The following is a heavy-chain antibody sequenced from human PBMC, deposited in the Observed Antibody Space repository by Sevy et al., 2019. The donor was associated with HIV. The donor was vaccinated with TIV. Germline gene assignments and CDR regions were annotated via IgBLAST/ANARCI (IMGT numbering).Heavy chain of an antibody. CDR1: GFTLSNCN. D-gene: IGHD1-26*01. Sequence: GGSLRLSCAASGFTLSNCNMNWVRQAPGKGLEWISYIRSGDDTIYYAQSVKGRFTFSRDNAKNLLYLQMDSLTDEDTAVYYCAKDRWDTTSPSRALDFWGQGTLVTVSS. CDR2: IRSGDDTI. CDR3: AKDRWDTTSPSRALDF. J-gene: IGHJ4*02. V-gene: IGHV3-48*02.